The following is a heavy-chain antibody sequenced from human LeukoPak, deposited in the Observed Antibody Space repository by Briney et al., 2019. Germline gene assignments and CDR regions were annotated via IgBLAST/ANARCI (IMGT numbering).Heavy chain of an antibody. V-gene: IGHV1-18*01. Sequence: AAVKVSCKASGYTFTSYGVSWVRQAPGQGLEWMGWTNTYNVNTNYAQKFQGRVTLTTDASTSTAYMELRSLRSDDTAVYYCARSTLGIVFDYWGQGSLVTVSS. CDR3: ARSTLGIVFDY. D-gene: IGHD7-27*01. J-gene: IGHJ4*02. CDR2: TNTYNVNT. CDR1: GYTFTSYG.